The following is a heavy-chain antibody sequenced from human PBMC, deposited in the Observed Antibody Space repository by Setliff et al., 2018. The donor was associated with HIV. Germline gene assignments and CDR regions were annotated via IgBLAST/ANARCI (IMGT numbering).Heavy chain of an antibody. D-gene: IGHD3-3*01. CDR1: GGSINRGTYY. CDR3: ARRLQFLEFLHGVGGLDV. CDR2: IYITGTT. V-gene: IGHV4-61*09. J-gene: IGHJ6*02. Sequence: SETLSLTCSVSGGSINRGTYYWTWIRQSAGKGLEWIGHIYITGTTYYNPSLKSRVTISVDTSKNQFSLKLSSATAADTAVYYCARRLQFLEFLHGVGGLDVWGQGTTVTSP.